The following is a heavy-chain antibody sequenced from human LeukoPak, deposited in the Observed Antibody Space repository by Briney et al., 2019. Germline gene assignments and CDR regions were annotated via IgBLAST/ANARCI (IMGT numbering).Heavy chain of an antibody. Sequence: PGRSLRLSCAASGFTFSSYGMHWVRQAPGKGLEWVSSISSSSSYIYYADSVKGRFTISRDNAKNSLYLQMNSLRAEDTAVYYCARDLSSSSWYIFSGHRTIGHFDYWGQGTLVTVSS. CDR2: ISSSSSYI. CDR3: ARDLSSSSWYIFSGHRTIGHFDY. CDR1: GFTFSSYG. J-gene: IGHJ4*02. D-gene: IGHD6-13*01. V-gene: IGHV3-21*01.